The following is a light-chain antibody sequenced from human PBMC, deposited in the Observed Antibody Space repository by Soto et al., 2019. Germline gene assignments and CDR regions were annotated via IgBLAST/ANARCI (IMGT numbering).Light chain of an antibody. CDR3: QQRSNLPPT. CDR1: QYINTR. J-gene: IGKJ5*01. CDR2: DAS. Sequence: EIVLTQSPATLSSFPGDRVTLSCRASQYINTRLAWYQHRPGQAPRLLIYDASNRATGIPDRFSGGGSGTDFTLTISSLEPEDFAVYYCQQRSNLPPTFGQGTRLEIK. V-gene: IGKV3-11*01.